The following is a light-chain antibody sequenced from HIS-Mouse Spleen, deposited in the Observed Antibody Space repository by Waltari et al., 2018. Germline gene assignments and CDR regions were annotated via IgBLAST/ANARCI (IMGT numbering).Light chain of an antibody. J-gene: IGLJ2*01. CDR1: NIGSEG. CDR2: DDS. V-gene: IGLV3-21*03. CDR3: QVWDSSSDHVV. Sequence: SYVLTQPPSVSVAPGKTARITCGGTNIGSEGVHWYQQKPGQAPVLAVYDDSDRPPGIPERFSGSNSWNTATLTISRVEAGDEADYYCQVWDSSSDHVVFGGGTKLTVL.